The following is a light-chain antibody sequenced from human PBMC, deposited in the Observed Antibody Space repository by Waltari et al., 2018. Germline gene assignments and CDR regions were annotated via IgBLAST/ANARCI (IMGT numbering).Light chain of an antibody. Sequence: EIVLTQSPATLSLSPGERATLSCRTSRSVSVYLAWYQHKPGKAPRLLLSDASNRATGIPARFSGSGSETDFSLSINNLEPDDSATYYCQQRNDWPPTFGRGTKLE. CDR1: RSVSVY. CDR2: DAS. V-gene: IGKV3-11*01. CDR3: QQRNDWPPT. J-gene: IGKJ1*01.